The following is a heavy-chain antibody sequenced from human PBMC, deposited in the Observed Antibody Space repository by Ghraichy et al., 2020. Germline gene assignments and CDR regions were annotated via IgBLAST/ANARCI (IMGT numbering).Heavy chain of an antibody. Sequence: GGSLRLSCAATGFTFRRYWMTWVRQAPGKGLEWVANIKQDGSEKYYVDSVKGRFTISRDNAKNSLYLQMNSLRAEDTAVYYCARSTRGAAAGSRWFDPWGQGTLVTVSS. D-gene: IGHD6-13*01. J-gene: IGHJ5*02. CDR2: IKQDGSEK. CDR1: GFTFRRYW. V-gene: IGHV3-7*01. CDR3: ARSTRGAAAGSRWFDP.